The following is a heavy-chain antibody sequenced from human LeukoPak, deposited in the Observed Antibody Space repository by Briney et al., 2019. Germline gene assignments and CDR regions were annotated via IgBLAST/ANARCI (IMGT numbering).Heavy chain of an antibody. J-gene: IGHJ4*02. Sequence: ASETLSLTCTVSGGSISSASYYWSWIRQPAGKGLEWIGRIYISGSTNYKSSLKSRVTISVDTSKNQFSLKLSSVTAADTAVYYRAREREEPYGYLDYWGQGTLVTVSS. D-gene: IGHD1-14*01. CDR2: IYISGST. CDR3: AREREEPYGYLDY. CDR1: GGSISSASYY. V-gene: IGHV4-61*02.